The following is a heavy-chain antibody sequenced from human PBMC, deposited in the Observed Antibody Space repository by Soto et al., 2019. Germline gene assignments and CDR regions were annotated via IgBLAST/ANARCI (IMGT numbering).Heavy chain of an antibody. D-gene: IGHD2-2*01. Sequence: PSETLSLTCTVSGGSISSGDYYWSWIRQPPGKGLEWIGYIYYSGSTYYNPSLKSRVTISLDTSKNQFSLKLSSVTAADTAVYYCARGGPRYCSRSSCSLLDYWGQGTLVTVSS. CDR1: GGSISSGDYY. V-gene: IGHV4-30-4*01. CDR2: IYYSGST. J-gene: IGHJ4*02. CDR3: ARGGPRYCSRSSCSLLDY.